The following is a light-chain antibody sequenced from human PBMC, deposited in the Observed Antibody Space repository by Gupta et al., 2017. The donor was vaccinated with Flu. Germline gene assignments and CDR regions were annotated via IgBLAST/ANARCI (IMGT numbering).Light chain of an antibody. CDR1: TGAITSGHF. CDR3: LLYYGGAQMV. Sequence: QTEVTQEPSLSVSPGGTVTLTCASSTGAITSGHFPSWFQQKPGQAPRALIYSTNNKHSWTPARFSASLLGGKAALTLSGAQPEDEAEYYCLLYYGGAQMVFGGGTKLTVL. CDR2: STN. V-gene: IGLV7-43*01. J-gene: IGLJ2*01.